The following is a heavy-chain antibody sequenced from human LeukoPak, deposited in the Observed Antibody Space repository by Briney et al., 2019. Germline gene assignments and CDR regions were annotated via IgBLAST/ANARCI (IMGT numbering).Heavy chain of an antibody. V-gene: IGHV3-21*01. D-gene: IGHD6-13*01. CDR1: GFTFSSYT. CDR3: ARTNIAAAGTDY. Sequence: GGSLRLSCVASGFTFSSYTMNWVRQAPGQGLEWVSSISSSSTYIYYADSVKGRFTISRDNAKNSLYLQMNSLGAEDTAVFYCARTNIAAAGTDYWGQGTLVTVSS. J-gene: IGHJ4*02. CDR2: ISSSSTYI.